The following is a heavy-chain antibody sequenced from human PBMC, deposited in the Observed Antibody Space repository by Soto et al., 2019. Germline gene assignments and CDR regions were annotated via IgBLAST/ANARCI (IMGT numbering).Heavy chain of an antibody. CDR2: IGTAGDT. J-gene: IGHJ4*02. CDR3: ARSLYDSSGYYYFDY. CDR1: GFTFSSYD. D-gene: IGHD3-22*01. V-gene: IGHV3-13*01. Sequence: GGSLRLSCAASGFTFSSYDMHWVRQATGKGLEWVSAIGTAGDTYYPGSVKGRFTISRENAKNSLYLQMNSLRAEDTAVYYCARSLYDSSGYYYFDYWGQGTLVTFSS.